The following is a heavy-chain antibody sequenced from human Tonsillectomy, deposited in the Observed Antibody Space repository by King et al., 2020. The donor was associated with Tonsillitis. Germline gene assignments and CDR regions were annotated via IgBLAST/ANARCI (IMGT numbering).Heavy chain of an antibody. J-gene: IGHJ3*02. V-gene: IGHV3-30*04. CDR2: ISYDGSNK. CDR1: GFTFSSYA. CDR3: AREGDSSAYWDAFDI. D-gene: IGHD3-22*01. Sequence: VQLVESGGGVVQPGRSLRLSCAASGFTFSSYAMHWVRQAPGKGLEWVAVISYDGSNKYYADSVKGRFTISRDNSKNTLYLQMNSLRVEDTAVYNCAREGDSSAYWDAFDIWGQGTMVSVSS.